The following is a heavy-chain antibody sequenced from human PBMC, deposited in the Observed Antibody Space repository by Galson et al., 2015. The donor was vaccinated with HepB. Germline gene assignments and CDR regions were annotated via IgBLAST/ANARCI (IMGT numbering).Heavy chain of an antibody. CDR2: IIPIFGTA. CDR1: GGTFSSYA. Sequence: SVKVSCKASGGTFSSYAISWVRQAPGQGLEWMGGIIPIFGTANYAQKFQGRVTITADESTSTAYMELSSLRSEDTAVYYCAREGTVVVPAAIYYYSGMAVWGQGTTVTVSS. V-gene: IGHV1-69*13. D-gene: IGHD2-2*01. CDR3: AREGTVVVPAAIYYYSGMAV. J-gene: IGHJ6*02.